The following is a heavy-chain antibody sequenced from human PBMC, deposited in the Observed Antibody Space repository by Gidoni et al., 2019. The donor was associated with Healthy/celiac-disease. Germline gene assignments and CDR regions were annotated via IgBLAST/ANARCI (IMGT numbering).Heavy chain of an antibody. CDR3: ARDGVEWGDY. J-gene: IGHJ4*02. CDR2: IWYDGSNK. V-gene: IGHV3-33*01. D-gene: IGHD3-3*01. CDR1: GFTFSSYG. Sequence: QVQLVESGGGVVQPGRSLSLACAAAGFTFSSYGMHWVRQAPGKGLEWVAVIWYDGSNKYYADSVKGRFTISRDNSKNTLYLQMNSLRAEDTAVYYCARDGVEWGDYWGQGTLVTVSS.